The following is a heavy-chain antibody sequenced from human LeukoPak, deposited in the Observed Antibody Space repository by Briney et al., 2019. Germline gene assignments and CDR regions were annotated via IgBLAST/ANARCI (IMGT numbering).Heavy chain of an antibody. CDR1: GYTFTSYG. CDR3: TRDGITMVRGVINNWFDP. D-gene: IGHD3-10*01. J-gene: IGHJ5*02. Sequence: RRASVKVSCKASGYTFTSYGISWVRQAPGQGLEWMGWISAYNGNTNYAQKLQGRVTMTTDTSTSTAYMEPRSLRSDDTAVYYCTRDGITMVRGVINNWFDPWGQGTLVTVSS. CDR2: ISAYNGNT. V-gene: IGHV1-18*04.